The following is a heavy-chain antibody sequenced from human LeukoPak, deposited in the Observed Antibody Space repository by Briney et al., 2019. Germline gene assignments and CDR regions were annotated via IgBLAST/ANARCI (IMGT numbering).Heavy chain of an antibody. D-gene: IGHD3-3*01. J-gene: IGHJ4*02. Sequence: GGSLGLSCAASGFTFSSYGMHWVRQAPGKGLELVANIKQDRSEKYYVDSVKGRFTISRDNAKNSLYLQMNSLRAEDTAVYYCARLREIPVFGVVTKSTSYFDYWGQGTLVTVSS. V-gene: IGHV3-7*01. CDR1: GFTFSSYG. CDR2: IKQDRSEK. CDR3: ARLREIPVFGVVTKSTSYFDY.